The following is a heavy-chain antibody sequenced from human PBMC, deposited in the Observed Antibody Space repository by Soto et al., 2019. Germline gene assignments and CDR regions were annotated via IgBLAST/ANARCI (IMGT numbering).Heavy chain of an antibody. CDR2: IHYRANS. CDR1: GDSISSSRYY. CDR3: ARPLQLPLSGLHP. J-gene: IGHJ5*02. Sequence: TLSLTCAVCGDSISSSRYYWAWIRQPPGKGLEWIGSIHYRANSYYSPSLKSRITISVDTSKNQISLRLSSVTAADTAVYYCARPLQLPLSGLHPSGQATLLTLS. V-gene: IGHV4-39*01. D-gene: IGHD1-7*01.